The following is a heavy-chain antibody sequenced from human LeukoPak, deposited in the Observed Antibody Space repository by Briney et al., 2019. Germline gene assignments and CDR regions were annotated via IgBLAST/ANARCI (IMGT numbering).Heavy chain of an antibody. J-gene: IGHJ3*01. D-gene: IGHD1-1*01. V-gene: IGHV3-7*01. CDR1: GFSFSWYW. Sequence: GGSLRLSCLASGFSFSWYWMTWVRQAPGKGLEWVANIRGDGIDKYYLDSVRGRFTISRDNAKNSVYLQMSSLTAEDTAVYYCGRWNFAFDVWGHGTMVTVSS. CDR2: IRGDGIDK. CDR3: GRWNFAFDV.